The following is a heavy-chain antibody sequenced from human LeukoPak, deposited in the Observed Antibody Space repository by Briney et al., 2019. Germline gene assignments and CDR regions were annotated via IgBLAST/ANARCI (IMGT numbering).Heavy chain of an antibody. CDR1: GYSFTTYW. J-gene: IGHJ4*02. CDR2: IYPYDSDT. V-gene: IGHV5-51*01. CDR3: ARATSLSFYYFDY. D-gene: IGHD2-2*01. Sequence: GESLKISCKGSGYSFTTYWIGWVRQMPGKGLEWMGIIYPYDSDTRYNPSFQGQVTMSADKSINTAYLQWSSLKASDTAIYFCARATSLSFYYFDYWGQGTLVTVSS.